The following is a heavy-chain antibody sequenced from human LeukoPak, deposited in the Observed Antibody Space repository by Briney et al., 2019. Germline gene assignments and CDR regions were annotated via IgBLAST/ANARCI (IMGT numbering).Heavy chain of an antibody. Sequence: PSGTLSLTCAVSGGSISSSNWWSWVRQPPGKGLEWIGEIYHSGSTNYSPSLKSRVTISVDTSKNQFSLKLSSVTAADTAVYYCATILLWFGELRFDPWGQGTLVTVSS. CDR1: GGSISSSNW. CDR3: ATILLWFGELRFDP. J-gene: IGHJ5*02. D-gene: IGHD3-10*01. CDR2: IYHSGST. V-gene: IGHV4-4*02.